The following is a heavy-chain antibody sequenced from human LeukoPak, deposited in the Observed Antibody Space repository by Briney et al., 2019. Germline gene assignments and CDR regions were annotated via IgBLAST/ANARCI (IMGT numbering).Heavy chain of an antibody. Sequence: SETLSLTCTVSGGSISSYYWSWIRQPPGKGLEWIGYIYYSGSTNYNPSLESRVTISVDTSKNQFSLKLSSVTAADTAVYYCARDYGATPWGQGTLVTVSS. CDR1: GGSISSYY. J-gene: IGHJ4*02. V-gene: IGHV4-59*12. CDR2: IYYSGST. D-gene: IGHD4-17*01. CDR3: ARDYGATP.